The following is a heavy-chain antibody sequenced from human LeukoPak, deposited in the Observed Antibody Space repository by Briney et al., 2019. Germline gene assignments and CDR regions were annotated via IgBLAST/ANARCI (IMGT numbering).Heavy chain of an antibody. CDR3: AKGRCSGVGCDSFHS. CDR2: VGSDGINT. D-gene: IGHD2-15*01. Sequence: GSLRLSCAASGFTFSTYGMSWVRQAPGKGLEWVSAVGSDGINTAYADSVKGRFTISRDNSKNALYLQLSSLRAEDTAVYYCAKGRCSGVGCDSFHSWGQGALVTVSS. V-gene: IGHV3-23*01. CDR1: GFTFSTYG. J-gene: IGHJ4*02.